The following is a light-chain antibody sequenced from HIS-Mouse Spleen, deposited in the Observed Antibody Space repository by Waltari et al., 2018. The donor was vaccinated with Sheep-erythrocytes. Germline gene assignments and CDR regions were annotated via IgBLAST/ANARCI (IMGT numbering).Light chain of an antibody. J-gene: IGLJ3*02. CDR1: SSDVCGYHY. V-gene: IGLV2-8*01. CDR3: SSYAGSNNWV. Sequence: QSARTQPPSSSGSPGQSVTISCTGTSSDVCGYHYVSWYQQHPGKAPKLMIYEVSKRPSGVPDRFSGSKSGNTASLTVSGLQAEDEADYYCSSYAGSNNWVFGGGTKLTVL. CDR2: EVS.